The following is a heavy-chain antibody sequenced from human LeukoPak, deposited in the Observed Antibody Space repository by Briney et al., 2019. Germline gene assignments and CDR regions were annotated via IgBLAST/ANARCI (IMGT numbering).Heavy chain of an antibody. CDR3: ARGVVGARLRYYYYYMDV. Sequence: ASVKVSCKASGYTFTSYGISWVRQAPGQGLEWMGWISAYNGNTNYAQKLQGRVTMTTDTSTSTAYMELRSLRSDDTAVYYCARGVVGARLRYYYYYMDVWGKGTTVTISS. CDR1: GYTFTSYG. CDR2: ISAYNGNT. V-gene: IGHV1-18*01. J-gene: IGHJ6*03.